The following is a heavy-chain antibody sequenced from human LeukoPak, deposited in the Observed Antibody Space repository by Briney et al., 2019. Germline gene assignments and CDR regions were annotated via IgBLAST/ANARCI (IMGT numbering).Heavy chain of an antibody. D-gene: IGHD5-24*01. V-gene: IGHV4-59*01. CDR1: GGSISTYH. CDR3: ARLTRDGYTTF. J-gene: IGHJ4*02. CDR2: IYRGST. Sequence: SETLSLTCKVSGGSISTYHWNWIRQPPGKGLQWIGYIYRGSTNYNPSLKSRVTISADTSKNEISLKLRSVTSADTDMYYCARLTRDGYTTFWGQGALVTVSS.